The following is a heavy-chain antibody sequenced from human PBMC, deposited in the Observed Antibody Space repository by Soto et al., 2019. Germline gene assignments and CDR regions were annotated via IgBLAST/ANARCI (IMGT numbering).Heavy chain of an antibody. J-gene: IGHJ4*02. CDR1: GYIFTTTA. CDR2: INVGNGNV. D-gene: IGHD1-1*01. Sequence: ASVKVSCKAYGYIFTTTAMHWVRQAPGQRPEWMGWINVGNGNVKYSQQSEGRVTITGDASASTAYLEVGSLRYEDTAVYYCARDLPRTASWAFGFWGQGTLVTVSS. CDR3: ARDLPRTASWAFGF. V-gene: IGHV1-3*01.